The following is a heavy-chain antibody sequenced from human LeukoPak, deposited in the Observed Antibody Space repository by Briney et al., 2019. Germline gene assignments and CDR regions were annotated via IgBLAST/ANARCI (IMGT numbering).Heavy chain of an antibody. CDR3: AKSASIVVVPAAIYYYYGMDV. CDR1: GFTFSSYG. J-gene: IGHJ6*02. V-gene: IGHV3-30*18. CDR2: ISYDGSNK. Sequence: PGGSLRLSCAASGFTFSSYGMHWVRQAPGKGLEWVAVISYDGSNKYYADSVKGRFTISRDNSKNTLYLQMSSLRAEDTAVYYCAKSASIVVVPAAIYYYYGMDVWGQGTTVTVSS. D-gene: IGHD2-2*02.